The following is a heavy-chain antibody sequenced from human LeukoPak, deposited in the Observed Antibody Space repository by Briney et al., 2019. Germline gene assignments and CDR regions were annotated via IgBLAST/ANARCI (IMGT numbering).Heavy chain of an antibody. CDR2: ISFDGSNK. CDR1: GFTFSSYA. J-gene: IGHJ3*02. D-gene: IGHD6-19*01. CDR3: ARDGKDSSGDAFDI. V-gene: IGHV3-30-3*01. Sequence: GGSLRLSCAASGFTFSSYAMHWVRQAPGKGLEWVAVISFDGSNKYYADSVKGRFTISRDNAKNSLYLQMNSLRAEDTAVYYCARDGKDSSGDAFDIWGQGTMVTVSS.